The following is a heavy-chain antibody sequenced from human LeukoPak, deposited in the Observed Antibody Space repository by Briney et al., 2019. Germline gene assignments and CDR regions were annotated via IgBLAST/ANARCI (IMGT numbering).Heavy chain of an antibody. CDR1: GGTFISYT. V-gene: IGHV3-21*01. Sequence: ASVKVSCKASGGTFISYTMNWVRQAPGKGLECVSSISSSSSFIYYADSVKGRFTISRDNAKNSLYLQMDSLRAEDTAVYYCARGYLYYFDYWGQGTLVTVSS. J-gene: IGHJ4*02. CDR3: ARGYLYYFDY. CDR2: ISSSSSFI. D-gene: IGHD2-2*02.